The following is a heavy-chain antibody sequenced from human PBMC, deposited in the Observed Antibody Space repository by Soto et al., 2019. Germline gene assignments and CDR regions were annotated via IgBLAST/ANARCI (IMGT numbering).Heavy chain of an antibody. Sequence: SGPTLVNPTQTLTLTCTFSRFSLSTSGMCVSWIRQPPGKALEWLALIDWDDDKYYSTSLKTRLTISKDTSKNQVVLTMTNMDPVDTATYYCARIRHSSGWYPFDYWGQGTLVTVSS. D-gene: IGHD6-19*01. J-gene: IGHJ4*02. CDR3: ARIRHSSGWYPFDY. CDR2: IDWDDDK. V-gene: IGHV2-70*01. CDR1: RFSLSTSGMC.